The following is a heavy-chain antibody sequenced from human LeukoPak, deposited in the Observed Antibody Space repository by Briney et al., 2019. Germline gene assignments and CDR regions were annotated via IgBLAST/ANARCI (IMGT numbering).Heavy chain of an antibody. CDR3: AKNSGYNNDWFDY. Sequence: TGGSLRLSCAASGISFSNYDMHWVRQAPGKGLEWVAFIRYDGSNEYYADFVKGRFTISRDNSKNTLYLQMNSLRTEDTAVYYCAKNSGYNNDWFDYWGQGTLVTVSS. CDR2: IRYDGSNE. J-gene: IGHJ4*02. CDR1: GISFSNYD. D-gene: IGHD6-19*01. V-gene: IGHV3-30*02.